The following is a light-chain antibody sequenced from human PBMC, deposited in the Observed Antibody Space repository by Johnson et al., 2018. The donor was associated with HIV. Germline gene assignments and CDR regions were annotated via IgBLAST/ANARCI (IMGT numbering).Light chain of an antibody. Sequence: QSVLTQPPSVSAAPGQKVTISCSGSSSNIGNNYVSWYQQLPGTAPKLLIYENNKRPSGIPDRFSGSKSGTSATLGITGLQTGDEADYYCGTWDSSRSWVFGTGTKVTVL. J-gene: IGLJ1*01. CDR1: SSNIGNNY. CDR2: ENN. V-gene: IGLV1-51*02. CDR3: GTWDSSRSWV.